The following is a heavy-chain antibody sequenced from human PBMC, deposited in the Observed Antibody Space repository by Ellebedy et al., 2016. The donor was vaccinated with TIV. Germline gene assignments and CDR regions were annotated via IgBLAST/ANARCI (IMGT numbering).Heavy chain of an antibody. CDR2: ISSTGSYM. J-gene: IGHJ4*02. D-gene: IGHD3-10*01. V-gene: IGHV3-21*01. CDR1: GFTFSSYS. CDR3: ARDSVYGSGSYCLDN. Sequence: GESLKISCAASGFTFSSYSMNWVRQAPGKGLEWVSSISSTGSYMYYADSVKGRFTISRDNAKNSLYLQMNSLRAEATAVYYCARDSVYGSGSYCLDNWGQGTLVTVSS.